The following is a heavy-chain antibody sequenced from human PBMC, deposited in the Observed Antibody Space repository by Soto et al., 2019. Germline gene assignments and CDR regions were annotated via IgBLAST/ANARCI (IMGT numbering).Heavy chain of an antibody. V-gene: IGHV3-11*01. D-gene: IGHD3-22*01. Sequence: QVQLVESGGGLVKPGGSLRLSCAASGFTFSDYYMNWVRQAPGKGLEWVSYISSSSGGTIYYADSVKGRFTISRDNAKNSLHLQMNSMRAEDTAVYYCERDKERRGDSSGYYVPDAFDIWGQGTMVTVSS. J-gene: IGHJ3*02. CDR2: ISSSSGGTI. CDR3: ERDKERRGDSSGYYVPDAFDI. CDR1: GFTFSDYY.